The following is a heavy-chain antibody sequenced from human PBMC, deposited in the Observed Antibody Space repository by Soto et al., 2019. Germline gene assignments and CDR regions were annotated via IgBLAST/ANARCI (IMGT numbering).Heavy chain of an antibody. CDR2: ISAYNGNT. V-gene: IGHV1-18*01. Sequence: ASVKVSCKASGYTFTSYGISWVRQAPGQGLEWMGWISAYNGNTNYEQKLQGRVTMTTDTSTSTAYMELRSLRSDDTAVYYCARDGEAMVRGVIDWFDPWGQGTLVTVSA. CDR3: ARDGEAMVRGVIDWFDP. CDR1: GYTFTSYG. D-gene: IGHD3-10*01. J-gene: IGHJ5*02.